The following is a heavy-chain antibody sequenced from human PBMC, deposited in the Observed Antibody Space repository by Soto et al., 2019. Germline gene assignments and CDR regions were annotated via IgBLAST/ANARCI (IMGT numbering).Heavy chain of an antibody. J-gene: IGHJ4*02. CDR1: GFTFNNYA. V-gene: IGHV3-23*01. CDR2: ISGGGDTT. D-gene: IGHD3-10*01. CDR3: AKGRGGSGSLTPRVDF. Sequence: PGGSLRLSCAASGFTFNNYAMSWVRQAPGKGLEWVSAISGGGDTTSYADSVKGRFTVSRDGSKNTLYLQMNSLRAEDTAVYYCAKGRGGSGSLTPRVDFWGQGTLVTVSS.